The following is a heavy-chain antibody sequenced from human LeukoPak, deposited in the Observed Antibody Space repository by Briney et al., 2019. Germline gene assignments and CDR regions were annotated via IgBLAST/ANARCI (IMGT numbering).Heavy chain of an antibody. D-gene: IGHD1-14*01. Sequence: TGGSLRLSCAASGFTFSSYSMNWVRQAPGKGLEWVSSISSSSSYIYYADSVKGRFTISRDNAKNSLYLQMNNLRAEDTAVYYCATDRREEPSNYNRNRFTYWGQGTLVSVSS. CDR2: ISSSSSYI. J-gene: IGHJ4*01. CDR1: GFTFSSYS. CDR3: ATDRREEPSNYNRNRFTY. V-gene: IGHV3-21*04.